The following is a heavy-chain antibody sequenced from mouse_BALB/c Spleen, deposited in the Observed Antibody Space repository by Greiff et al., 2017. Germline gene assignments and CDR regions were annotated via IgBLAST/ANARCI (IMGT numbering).Heavy chain of an antibody. V-gene: IGHV5-12-1*01. D-gene: IGHD2-12*01. CDR2: ISSGGGST. CDR3: ASIYSSFAD. J-gene: IGHJ3*01. CDR1: GFAFSSYD. Sequence: EVQRVESGGGLVKPGGSLKLSCAASGFAFSSYDMSWVRQTPEKRLEWVAYISSGGGSTYYPDTVKGRFTISRDHAKNTLYLQMSSLKSEDTAMYYCASIYSSFADWGQGTLVTVSA.